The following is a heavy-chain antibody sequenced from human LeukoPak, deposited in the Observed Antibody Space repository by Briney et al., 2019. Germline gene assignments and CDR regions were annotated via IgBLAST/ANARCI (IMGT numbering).Heavy chain of an antibody. CDR1: GFTFSSYG. Sequence: PGGSLRLPCTVSGFTFSSYGMHWARQAPGKGLEWVSYISSSGSTIYYADSVKGRFTISRDNAKNSLYLQMNSLRAEDTAVYYCAELGITMIGGVWGKGTTVTISS. CDR2: ISSSGSTI. V-gene: IGHV3-48*04. J-gene: IGHJ6*04. CDR3: AELGITMIGGV. D-gene: IGHD3-10*02.